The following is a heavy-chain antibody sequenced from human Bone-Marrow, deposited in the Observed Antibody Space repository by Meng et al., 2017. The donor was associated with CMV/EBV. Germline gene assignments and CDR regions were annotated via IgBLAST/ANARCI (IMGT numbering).Heavy chain of an antibody. Sequence: KGSVYSFTSYWIGCVRQMPGKGLEWMGIIYPGDSDTRYSPSFQGQVTISADKSISTAYLQWSSLKASDTAMYYCARHEEGGGDCYLDYWGQGTLVTVSS. V-gene: IGHV5-51*01. J-gene: IGHJ4*02. CDR2: IYPGDSDT. CDR1: VYSFTSYW. CDR3: ARHEEGGGDCYLDY. D-gene: IGHD2-21*02.